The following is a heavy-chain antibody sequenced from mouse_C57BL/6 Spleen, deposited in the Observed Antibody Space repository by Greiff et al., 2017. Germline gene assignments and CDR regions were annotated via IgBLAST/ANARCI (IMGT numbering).Heavy chain of an antibody. V-gene: IGHV1-42*01. CDR1: GYSFTGYY. Sequence: VQLKESGPELVKPGASVKISCKASGYSFTGYYMNWVKQSPEKSLEWIGEINPSTGGTTYNQKFKAKATLTVDKSSSTAYMQLKSLTSEDSAVYYCARDYYDYDGDAMDYWGQGTSVTVSS. CDR3: ARDYYDYDGDAMDY. J-gene: IGHJ4*01. D-gene: IGHD2-4*01. CDR2: INPSTGGT.